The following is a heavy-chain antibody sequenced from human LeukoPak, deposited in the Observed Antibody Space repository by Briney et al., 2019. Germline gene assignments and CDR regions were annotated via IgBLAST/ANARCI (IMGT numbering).Heavy chain of an antibody. V-gene: IGHV1-18*01. D-gene: IGHD3-22*01. Sequence: ASVKVSCKASGYTFTSYAITWVRQAPGQGLEWMGWISASKGNTNYAQKLQGRVTMTTDTPTTTAYMELRSLRSDDTAVYYCARVRLDNTMNFDYWGQGTLVTVSS. CDR3: ARVRLDNTMNFDY. J-gene: IGHJ4*02. CDR2: ISASKGNT. CDR1: GYTFTSYA.